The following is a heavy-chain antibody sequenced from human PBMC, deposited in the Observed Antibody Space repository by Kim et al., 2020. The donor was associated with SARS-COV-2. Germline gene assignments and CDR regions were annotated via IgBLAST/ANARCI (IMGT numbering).Heavy chain of an antibody. CDR3: ARGGQDSGSDIYYYYYGMDV. CDR1: GGSFSGYY. J-gene: IGHJ6*02. V-gene: IGHV4-34*01. Sequence: SETLSLTCAVYGGSFSGYYWSWIRQPPGKGLEWIGEINHSGSTNYNPSLKSRVTISVDTSKNQFSLKLSSVTAADTAVYYCARGGQDSGSDIYYYYYGMDVWGQGTTVTVSS. D-gene: IGHD5-12*01. CDR2: INHSGST.